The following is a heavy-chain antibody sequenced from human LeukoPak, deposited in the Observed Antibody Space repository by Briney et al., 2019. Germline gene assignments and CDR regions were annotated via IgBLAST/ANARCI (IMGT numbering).Heavy chain of an antibody. CDR3: ATGSQIREADY. D-gene: IGHD3-10*01. Sequence: GGSLRLSCAASGFTFSSHTMNWVRQAPGKGLEWLSYISGGSEYISYADSVRGRFTISRDNAKQSLSLQMNGLRAEDTAVYYCATGSQIREADYWGQGTLVTVSS. CDR2: ISGGSEYI. V-gene: IGHV3-21*05. J-gene: IGHJ4*02. CDR1: GFTFSSHT.